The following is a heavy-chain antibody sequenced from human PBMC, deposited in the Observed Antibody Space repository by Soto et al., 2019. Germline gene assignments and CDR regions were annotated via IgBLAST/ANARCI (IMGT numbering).Heavy chain of an antibody. D-gene: IGHD3-9*01. J-gene: IGHJ6*02. CDR1: GFIVTSSA. CDR3: AAGVYYDILPGFYGMDV. CDR2: IVVGSGNT. Sequence: SVKVSCKACGFIVTSSAVEWGGQARGKNLEWIGWIVVGSGNTNYAQKFQERVTITRDMSTSTAYMELSSLRSEDTAVYFCAAGVYYDILPGFYGMDVWGQGTTVTVSS. V-gene: IGHV1-58*01.